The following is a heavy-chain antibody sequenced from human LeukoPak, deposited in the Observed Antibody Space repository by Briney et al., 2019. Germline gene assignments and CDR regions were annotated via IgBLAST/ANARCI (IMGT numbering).Heavy chain of an antibody. D-gene: IGHD2-21*02. CDR2: INPNSGGT. CDR3: AREGELYCGGDCYFDY. Sequence: ASVKVSCKASGYTFTGYYMHWVRQAPGQGLEWMGWINPNSGGTNYAQKSQGRVTMTRDTSISTAYMELSRLRSDDTAVYYCAREGELYCGGDCYFDYWGQGTLVTVSS. V-gene: IGHV1-2*02. CDR1: GYTFTGYY. J-gene: IGHJ4*02.